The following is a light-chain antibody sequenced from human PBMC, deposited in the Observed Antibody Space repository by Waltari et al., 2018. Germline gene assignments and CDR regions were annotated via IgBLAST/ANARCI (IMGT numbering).Light chain of an antibody. J-gene: IGLJ2*01. Sequence: QSALTQPASVSGSPGQSITISCTGTSSDVGSYNLVSWYQQHPGKAPKLMIFEVNKRPAGVSNRFSGSKSGNTASLTISGLQAEDEADYHCCSYAERSNSVIFGGGTKLTVL. CDR1: SSDVGSYNL. CDR3: CSYAERSNSVI. V-gene: IGLV2-23*02. CDR2: EVN.